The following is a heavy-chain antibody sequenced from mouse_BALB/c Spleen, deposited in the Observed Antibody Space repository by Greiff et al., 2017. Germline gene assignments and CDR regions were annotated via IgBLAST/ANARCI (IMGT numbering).Heavy chain of an antibody. V-gene: IGHV3-2*02. CDR2: ISYSGST. CDR3: ARLGTVVATRGWFAY. J-gene: IGHJ3*01. CDR1: GYSITSDYA. D-gene: IGHD1-1*01. Sequence: EVQGVESGPGLVKPSQSLSLTCTVTGYSITSDYAWNWIRQFPGNKLEWMGYISYSGSTSYNPSLKSRISITRDTSKNQFFLQLNSVTTEDTATYYCARLGTVVATRGWFAYWGQGTLVTVSA.